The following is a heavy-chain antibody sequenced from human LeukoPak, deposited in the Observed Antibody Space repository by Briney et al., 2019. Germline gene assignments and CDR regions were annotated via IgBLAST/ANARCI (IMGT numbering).Heavy chain of an antibody. Sequence: SETLSLTCAVYAGSLSGYYWTWIRQPPGKGLEWIGEVNYSGGTNYNPSLQSRVIVSIDTSKNQFSLRLSAVTAADTAVYYCARGPYSSGWYTAEYFQHWGQGTLVTVSS. CDR3: ARGPYSSGWYTAEYFQH. D-gene: IGHD6-19*01. CDR1: AGSLSGYY. CDR2: VNYSGGT. V-gene: IGHV4-34*01. J-gene: IGHJ1*01.